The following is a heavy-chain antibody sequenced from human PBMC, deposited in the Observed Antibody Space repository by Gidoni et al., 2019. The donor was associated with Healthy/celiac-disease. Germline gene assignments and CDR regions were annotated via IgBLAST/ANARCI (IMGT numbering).Heavy chain of an antibody. CDR1: GFTFSSYD. D-gene: IGHD3-3*01. V-gene: IGHV3-13*05. J-gene: IGHJ6*02. CDR2: IGTAGDP. CDR3: ARGTAWSGYLGTDYGMDV. Sequence: EVQLVESGGGLVQPGGSLRLSCAASGFTFSSYDMHWVRQATGKGLGWVSAIGTAGDPYYPGSVKGRFTISRENAKNSLYLQMNSLRAGDTAVYYCARGTAWSGYLGTDYGMDVWGQGTTVTVSS.